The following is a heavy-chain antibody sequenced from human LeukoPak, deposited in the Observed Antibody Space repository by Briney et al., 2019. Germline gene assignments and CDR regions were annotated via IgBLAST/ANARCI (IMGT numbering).Heavy chain of an antibody. V-gene: IGHV1-69*05. Sequence: SVTVSCKASGGTFSSYAISWVRQPPGQGLEWMGGIIPNFGTANYAQQFQGRVTTTTDESTSTAYMELSSLRSEDTAVYYCARSYYYDSSGSLHFQHWGQGTLVTVSS. CDR3: ARSYYYDSSGSLHFQH. CDR1: GGTFSSYA. CDR2: IIPNFGTA. J-gene: IGHJ1*01. D-gene: IGHD3-22*01.